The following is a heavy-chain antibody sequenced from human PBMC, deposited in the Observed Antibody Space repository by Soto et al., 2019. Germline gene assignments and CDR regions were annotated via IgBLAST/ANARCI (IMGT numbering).Heavy chain of an antibody. CDR2: IKDSGDST. D-gene: IGHD2-15*01. CDR1: GFSFSNYA. V-gene: IGHV3-23*01. CDR3: ARGGGSRGAFDV. J-gene: IGHJ3*01. Sequence: GGSLRLSCAASGFSFSNYAMHWVRQAPGKGLEWVSTIKDSGDSTYYLDSVRGRFTISRDHSRNTLYLQMTSLRAEDTAVYYCARGGGSRGAFDVWGQGTMVTVSS.